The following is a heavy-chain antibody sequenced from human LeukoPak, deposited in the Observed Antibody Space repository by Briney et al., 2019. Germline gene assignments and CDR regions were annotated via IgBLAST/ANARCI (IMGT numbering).Heavy chain of an antibody. CDR2: IYYSGST. CDR3: ARGTVVTDFDY. J-gene: IGHJ4*02. CDR1: GGSIRSCY. V-gene: IGHV4-59*08. D-gene: IGHD4-23*01. Sequence: SETLSLTCTVSGGSIRSCYWSWLRQPPGKGLEWIGYIYYSGSTNYNPSLKSRVTISVDTSKNQFSLKLSSVTAADTAVYYCARGTVVTDFDYWGQGTLVTVSS.